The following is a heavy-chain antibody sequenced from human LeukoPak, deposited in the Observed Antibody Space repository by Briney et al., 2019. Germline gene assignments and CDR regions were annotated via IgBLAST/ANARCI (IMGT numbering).Heavy chain of an antibody. V-gene: IGHV3-33*01. D-gene: IGHD6-19*01. Sequence: GGSLRLSCAASGFTFSSYGMHWVRQAPGKGLEWVAVIWYDGSNKYYADSVKGRFTTSRDNSKNTLYLQMNSLRAEDTAVYYCARGKTPGIAVSKYFQHWGQGTLVTVSS. CDR3: ARGKTPGIAVSKYFQH. J-gene: IGHJ1*01. CDR1: GFTFSSYG. CDR2: IWYDGSNK.